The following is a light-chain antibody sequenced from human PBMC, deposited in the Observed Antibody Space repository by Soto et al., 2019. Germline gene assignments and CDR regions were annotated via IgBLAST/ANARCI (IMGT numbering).Light chain of an antibody. Sequence: QSGLTQPPSASGSPGQAVTISCTGTRDDVGGYNYVSWYQQYPGKAPKLMIYEVTNRPSGVSNRFSGSKSGNTASLTISGLQAEDEADYYCSSYPRSSTLTFGGGTKLTVL. J-gene: IGLJ2*01. CDR1: RDDVGGYNY. CDR2: EVT. CDR3: SSYPRSSTLT. V-gene: IGLV2-14*01.